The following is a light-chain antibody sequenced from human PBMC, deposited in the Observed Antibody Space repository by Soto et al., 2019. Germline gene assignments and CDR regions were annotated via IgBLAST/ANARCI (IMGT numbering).Light chain of an antibody. CDR1: SSDVGGYNY. Sequence: QSALTQPASVSGCPGQSITISCTGNSSDVGGYNYVSWYQQHPGKAPKLMIYDVSNRPSGVSNRFSGSKSGNTASLTISVLQAEDEADYYCSSYTSSRALLYVFGTGTKVTVL. CDR2: DVS. J-gene: IGLJ1*01. CDR3: SSYTSSRALLYV. V-gene: IGLV2-14*01.